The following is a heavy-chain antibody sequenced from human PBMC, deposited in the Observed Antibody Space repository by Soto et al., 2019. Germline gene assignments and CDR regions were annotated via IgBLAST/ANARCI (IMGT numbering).Heavy chain of an antibody. CDR3: AHRPIVGAAI. V-gene: IGHV4-4*02. CDR1: GGSISNSNW. CDR2: IYHSGST. Sequence: PSETLSLTCGVFGGSISNSNWWTWVRQPPGKGLEWIGEIYHSGSTNYNSSLMSRVTISLDKVNNQFSLKLTSVTAADTAVYYCAHRPIVGAAIWGQGTLVTVPS. J-gene: IGHJ4*02. D-gene: IGHD1-26*01.